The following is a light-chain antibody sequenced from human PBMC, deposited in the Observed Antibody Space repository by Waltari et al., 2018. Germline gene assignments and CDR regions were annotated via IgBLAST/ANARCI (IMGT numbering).Light chain of an antibody. CDR2: EDM. CDR3: QAWDSSTTVV. CDR1: KLGDRY. Sequence: SYELTQPPSVSVSPGQTASITCSGDKLGDRYACWYQQKPGQSPVLVIYEDMKRPSGIPERFSGSNSGNTATLTISGTQAMDEADYYCQAWDSSTTVVFGGGTKLTVL. J-gene: IGLJ2*01. V-gene: IGLV3-1*01.